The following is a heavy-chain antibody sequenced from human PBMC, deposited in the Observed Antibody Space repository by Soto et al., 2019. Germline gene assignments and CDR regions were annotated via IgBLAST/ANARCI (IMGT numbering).Heavy chain of an antibody. CDR3: ARASRNYFAY. J-gene: IGHJ4*02. CDR1: GDSINDYY. Sequence: SETLSLTCTVSGDSINDYYWSWIRQPPGKGLEWIGYIYHSGSTYYNPSLKSRVTISLDASKIQFSLKLNSVTAADTAVYYCARASRNYFAYWGQGTLVTVSS. V-gene: IGHV4-59*01. CDR2: IYHSGST.